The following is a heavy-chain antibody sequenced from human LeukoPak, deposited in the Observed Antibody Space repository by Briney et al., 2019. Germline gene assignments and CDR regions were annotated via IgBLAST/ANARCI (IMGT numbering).Heavy chain of an antibody. J-gene: IGHJ4*02. Sequence: VVSVTVSCKASGYTFTTYAMHWVRQAPGQRLEWMGWINVGNGNTKYSQKFQGRVTITRDTSASTAYVELSSLRSEDTAVYYCTLGYCSSTSCYTGVMDYWGQGTLVTVSS. V-gene: IGHV1-3*01. D-gene: IGHD2-2*02. CDR3: TLGYCSSTSCYTGVMDY. CDR1: GYTFTTYA. CDR2: INVGNGNT.